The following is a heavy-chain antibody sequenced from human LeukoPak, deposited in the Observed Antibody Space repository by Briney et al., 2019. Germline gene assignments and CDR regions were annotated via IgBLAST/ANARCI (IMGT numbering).Heavy chain of an antibody. CDR2: INHSGST. Sequence: SETLSLTCAVYGGSFSGYYWSWIRQPPGKGLEWIGEINHSGSTNHKPSLKSRVTISVDTSKNQFSLKLSSVTAADTAVYYCARGREYDILTGYDPRDNWFDPWGPGTLVTVSS. CDR3: ARGREYDILTGYDPRDNWFDP. CDR1: GGSFSGYY. D-gene: IGHD3-9*01. V-gene: IGHV4-34*01. J-gene: IGHJ5*02.